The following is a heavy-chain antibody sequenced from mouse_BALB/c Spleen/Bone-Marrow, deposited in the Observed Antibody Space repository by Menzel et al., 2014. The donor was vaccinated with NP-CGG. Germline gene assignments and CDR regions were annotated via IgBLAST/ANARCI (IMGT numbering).Heavy chain of an antibody. V-gene: IGHV14-3*02. D-gene: IGHD3-2*01. J-gene: IGHJ2*01. CDR3: ATDSSGYLDY. CDR1: GFNIKDTY. Sequence: EGKLMESGAELVKPGASVKLSCTASGFNIKDTYMHWVKQRPEQGLEWIGRIDPANGNTKYDPKFQGKATITADPSSNTAYLQLSSLTSEDTAVYYCATDSSGYLDYWGQGTTLTVSS. CDR2: IDPANGNT.